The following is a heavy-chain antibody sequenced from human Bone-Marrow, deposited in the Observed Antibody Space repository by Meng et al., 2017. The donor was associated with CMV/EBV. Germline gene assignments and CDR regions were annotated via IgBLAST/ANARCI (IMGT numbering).Heavy chain of an antibody. D-gene: IGHD3-3*01. J-gene: IGHJ3*02. CDR3: ARSRDDVWSGYPDAFDI. CDR2: IYYSGST. V-gene: IGHV4-59*01. CDR1: GGSISSYY. Sequence: SETLSLTCTVSGGSISSYYWSWIRQPPGKGLEWIGYIYYSGSTNYNPSLKSRVTISVDTSKNQFSLKLSSVTAADTAVYYCARSRDDVWSGYPDAFDIWGQGTMVTVSS.